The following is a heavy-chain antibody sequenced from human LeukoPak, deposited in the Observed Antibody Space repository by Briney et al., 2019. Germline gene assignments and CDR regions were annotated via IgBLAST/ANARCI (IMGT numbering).Heavy chain of an antibody. CDR1: GYTFTTYG. CDR3: ARSPSGRYTFDS. V-gene: IGHV1-18*01. CDR2: ISAYNGNT. Sequence: GASVKVSCKASGYTFTTYGISWVRQAPGQGLEWMGWISAYNGNTDYAQKLQGRVTMTTDTSTNTVYMELRSLRSDDTAVYYCARSPSGRYTFDSWGQGILVTVSS. D-gene: IGHD1-26*01. J-gene: IGHJ4*02.